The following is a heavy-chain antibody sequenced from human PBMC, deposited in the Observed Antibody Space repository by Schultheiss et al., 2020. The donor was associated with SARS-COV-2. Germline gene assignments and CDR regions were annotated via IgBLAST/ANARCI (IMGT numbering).Heavy chain of an antibody. Sequence: ASVKVSCKPSGYTFTAYYMHWVRQAPGQGLEWMGWINPNSGGTNYAQKFQGRVTMTRDTSISTAYMELSSLRSDDTAVYYCARDVYYDILTGYSGSAAFDYWGQGTLVTVSS. D-gene: IGHD3-9*01. CDR1: GYTFTAYY. CDR3: ARDVYYDILTGYSGSAAFDY. CDR2: INPNSGGT. J-gene: IGHJ4*02. V-gene: IGHV1-2*02.